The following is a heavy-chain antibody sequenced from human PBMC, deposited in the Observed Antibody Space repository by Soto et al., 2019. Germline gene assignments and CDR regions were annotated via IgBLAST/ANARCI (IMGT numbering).Heavy chain of an antibody. Sequence: ASVKVSCKASGYTFASYAMHWVRQAPGQRLEWMGWINAGNGNTKYSQKFQGRVTITRDTSASTAYMELSSLRSEDTAVYYCARGLNGYLHYFDYWGQGTLVTVSS. CDR3: ARGLNGYLHYFDY. CDR1: GYTFASYA. J-gene: IGHJ4*02. V-gene: IGHV1-3*01. D-gene: IGHD5-18*01. CDR2: INAGNGNT.